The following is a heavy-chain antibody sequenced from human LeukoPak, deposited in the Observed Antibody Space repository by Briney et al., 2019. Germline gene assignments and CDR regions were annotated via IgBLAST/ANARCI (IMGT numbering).Heavy chain of an antibody. J-gene: IGHJ4*02. CDR3: ATDLILTGYYSGDY. Sequence: PGGSLRLSCAASGFTFSSYMMNWVRQAPGKGLEWVSAISGSSGGTYYADSVRGRFTISRDDSKNTLYLQLNSLRAEDTAVYYCATDLILTGYYSGDYWGQGTPVTVSS. CDR1: GFTFSSYM. D-gene: IGHD3-9*01. CDR2: ISGSSGGT. V-gene: IGHV3-23*01.